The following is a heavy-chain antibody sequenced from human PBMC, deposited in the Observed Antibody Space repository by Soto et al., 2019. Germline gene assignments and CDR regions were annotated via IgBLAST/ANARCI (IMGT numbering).Heavy chain of an antibody. J-gene: IGHJ4*02. D-gene: IGHD2-15*01. CDR2: TGYDGSKK. V-gene: IGHV3-30-3*01. Sequence: GGSLRLSCAASGFTFSSYSMHWVRQAPGKGLEGVAVTGYDGSKKYYADSVKGRFTISRDNSKNTLDLQMDSLRTEDMAVYYCARGEGYCSGGTCYRYFAYWGQGALVTVSS. CDR3: ARGEGYCSGGTCYRYFAY. CDR1: GFTFSSYS.